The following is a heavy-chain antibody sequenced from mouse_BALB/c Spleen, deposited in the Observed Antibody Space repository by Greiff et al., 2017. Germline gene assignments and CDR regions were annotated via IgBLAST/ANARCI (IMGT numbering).Heavy chain of an antibody. V-gene: IGHV1-80*01. CDR3: ARETLMSTFDY. D-gene: IGHD2-4*01. CDR2: IYPGDGDT. CDR1: GYAFSSYW. Sequence: QVQLQQSGAELVRPGSSVKISCKASGYAFSSYWMNWVKQRPGQGLEWIGQIYPGDGDTNYNGKFKGKATLTADKSSSTAYMQLSSLTSEDSAVYFCARETLMSTFDYWGQGTTLTVSS. J-gene: IGHJ2*01.